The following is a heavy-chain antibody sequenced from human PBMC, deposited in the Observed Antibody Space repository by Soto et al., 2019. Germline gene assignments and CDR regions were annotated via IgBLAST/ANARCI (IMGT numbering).Heavy chain of an antibody. V-gene: IGHV4-34*01. CDR3: ARGTMVRGVIGYYYYGMDV. CDR1: GGSFSGYY. Sequence: SETLSLTCAVYGGSFSGYYWTWFRQPPGRGLEWIGEINHSGSTNYNPSLKSRVTISVDTSKNQFSLKLSSVTAADTAVYYCARGTMVRGVIGYYYYGMDVWGQGTTVTVSS. D-gene: IGHD3-10*01. CDR2: INHSGST. J-gene: IGHJ6*02.